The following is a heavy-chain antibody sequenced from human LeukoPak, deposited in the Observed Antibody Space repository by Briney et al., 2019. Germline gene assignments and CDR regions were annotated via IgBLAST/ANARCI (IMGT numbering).Heavy chain of an antibody. D-gene: IGHD5-18*01. CDR1: GGTFSSYA. J-gene: IGHJ3*02. CDR2: IIPIFGTA. V-gene: IGHV1-69*01. Sequence: GASVKVSCKASGGTFSSYAISWVRQAPGQGLEWMGGIIPIFGTANYAQKFQGRATITADESTSTAYMELSSLRSEDTAVYYCARGDTAMTIDAFDIWGQGTMVTVSS. CDR3: ARGDTAMTIDAFDI.